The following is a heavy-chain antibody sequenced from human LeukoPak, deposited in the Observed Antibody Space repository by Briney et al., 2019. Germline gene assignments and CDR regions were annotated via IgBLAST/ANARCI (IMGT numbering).Heavy chain of an antibody. CDR3: AQRETDYYGSGSYYGY. J-gene: IGHJ4*02. CDR2: IYHSGST. D-gene: IGHD3-10*01. CDR1: GGSISSSNW. Sequence: SETLSLTCAVSGGSISSSNWWSWVRQPPGKGLAWIGEIYHSGSTNYYPSLKSRVTISVDKSKNQFSLKLSSVTAADTAVYYCAQRETDYYGSGSYYGYWGQGTLVTVSS. V-gene: IGHV4-4*02.